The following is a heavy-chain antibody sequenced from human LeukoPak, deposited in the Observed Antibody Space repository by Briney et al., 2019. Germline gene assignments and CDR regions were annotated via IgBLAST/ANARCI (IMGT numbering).Heavy chain of an antibody. D-gene: IGHD2-2*01. CDR1: GGSFSGYY. J-gene: IGHJ1*01. Sequence: SETLSLTCAVYGGSFSGYYRSWIRQPPGKGLEWIGEINHSGSTNYNPSLKSRVTISVDTSKNQFSLKLSSVTAADTAVYYCARGRYCSSTSCANGRRGYSQHWGQGTLVTVSS. V-gene: IGHV4-34*01. CDR2: INHSGST. CDR3: ARGRYCSSTSCANGRRGYSQH.